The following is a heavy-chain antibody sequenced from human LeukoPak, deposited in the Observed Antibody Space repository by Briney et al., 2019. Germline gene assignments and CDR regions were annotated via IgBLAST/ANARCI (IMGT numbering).Heavy chain of an antibody. V-gene: IGHV4-61*05. Sequence: PSETLSLTCTVSGGSISSSSYYWGWIRQPPGKGLEWIGYISYSGSTSYNASLKSRVTILVDTSKNQFSLKLSFVTAADTAVYYCARAYGSGTVDYWGQGTLVTVSS. CDR2: ISYSGST. CDR1: GGSISSSSYY. CDR3: ARAYGSGTVDY. J-gene: IGHJ4*02. D-gene: IGHD3-10*01.